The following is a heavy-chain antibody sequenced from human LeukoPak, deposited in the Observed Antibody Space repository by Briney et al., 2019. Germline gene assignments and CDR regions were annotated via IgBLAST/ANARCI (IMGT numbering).Heavy chain of an antibody. CDR1: GFTFSTYP. J-gene: IGHJ3*02. CDR2: ISFDATKE. V-gene: IGHV3-30*01. CDR3: ARFKVGSNTTQKNAFDI. Sequence: GGSLRLSCTASGFTFSTYPMHWVRQAPGKGLEWVAVISFDATKEYFGKSVKGRFTISRDNSKSTLFLQMHSLRVEDTALYFCARFKVGSNTTQKNAFDIWGRGTVVTVSS. D-gene: IGHD1-26*01.